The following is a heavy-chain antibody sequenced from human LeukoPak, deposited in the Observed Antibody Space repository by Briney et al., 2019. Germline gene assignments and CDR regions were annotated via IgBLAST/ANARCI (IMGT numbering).Heavy chain of an antibody. CDR3: ARALEYCGGDCYSTPFDY. V-gene: IGHV4-34*01. J-gene: IGHJ4*02. CDR1: GGSFSGYY. D-gene: IGHD2-21*02. CDR2: INHSGST. Sequence: PSETLSLTCAVYGGSFSGYYWSWIRQPPGKGLEWIGEINHSGSTNYNPSLKSRVTISVDTSKNQFSLKLSSVTAADTAVYYCARALEYCGGDCYSTPFDYWGQGTLVTVSS.